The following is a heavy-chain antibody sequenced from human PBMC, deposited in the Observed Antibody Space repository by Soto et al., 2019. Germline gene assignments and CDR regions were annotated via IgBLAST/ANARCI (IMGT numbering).Heavy chain of an antibody. CDR3: ARDWGTGFYKLDS. Sequence: SETLSLTCAVSGYSISTVFNWALIRQPPGKGLEWIGSIYHSGSTYYNLSLKSRVTISSDASKNQISLKLSSVTAADTALYYCARDWGTGFYKLDSWGPGNLVTVSS. CDR2: IYHSGST. D-gene: IGHD6-19*01. CDR1: GYSISTVFN. J-gene: IGHJ4*02. V-gene: IGHV4-38-2*02.